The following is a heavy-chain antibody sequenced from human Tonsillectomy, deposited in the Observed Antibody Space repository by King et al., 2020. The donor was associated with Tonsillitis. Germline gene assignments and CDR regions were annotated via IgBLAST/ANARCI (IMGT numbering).Heavy chain of an antibody. CDR1: GFPFSNYA. J-gene: IGHJ6*02. Sequence: VLLVESGGGVVQPGRSLRLSCAASGFPFSNYAMHWVRQAPGKGLEWVAAISFDGSNKYYADSVKGRFTISRDNSKNTLNLQMNSLRAEDTAVYYCARRDGALDYYYYAMDVWGQGTTVTVSS. V-gene: IGHV3-30-3*01. CDR2: ISFDGSNK. D-gene: IGHD4-17*01. CDR3: ARRDGALDYYYYAMDV.